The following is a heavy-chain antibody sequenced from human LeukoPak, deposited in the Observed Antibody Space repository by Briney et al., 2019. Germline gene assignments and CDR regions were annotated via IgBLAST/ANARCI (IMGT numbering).Heavy chain of an antibody. D-gene: IGHD3-22*01. CDR1: GFTFSSYG. Sequence: PGGSLRLSCAASGFTFSSYGMHWVRQAPGKGLEWVAVIGYDGSNKYYADSVKGRFTISRDNSKNILYLQMNSLRAKDTAVYYCARDDDSSGLKVWGQGTLVTVSS. CDR2: IGYDGSNK. V-gene: IGHV3-33*01. J-gene: IGHJ4*02. CDR3: ARDDDSSGLKV.